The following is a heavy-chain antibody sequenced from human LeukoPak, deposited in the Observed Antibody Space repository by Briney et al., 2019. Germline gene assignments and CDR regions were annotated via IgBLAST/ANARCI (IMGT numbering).Heavy chain of an antibody. CDR3: ARGPRSYCSGTSCYLDYYYYYMDV. CDR1: GFTFSSYD. V-gene: IGHV3-13*01. J-gene: IGHJ6*03. Sequence: GGSLRLSCAASGFTFSSYDMHWVRQATGKGLEWVSAIGTAGDTYYPGSVKGRFTISRENAKNSLYLQMNSLRAGDTAVYYCARGPRSYCSGTSCYLDYYYYYMDVWGKGTTVTVSS. CDR2: IGTAGDT. D-gene: IGHD2-2*01.